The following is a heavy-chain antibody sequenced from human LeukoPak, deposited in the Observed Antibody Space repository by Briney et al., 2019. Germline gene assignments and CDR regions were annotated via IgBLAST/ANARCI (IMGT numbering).Heavy chain of an antibody. CDR2: ISGSGGNT. Sequence: GGSLRLSCAASGFTFSSYAMTWVRQGPGKGLEWVSSISGSGGNTYYADSVKGRFTISRDNSRNTLYPQKNSLRAEDTAVYYCAKDTAEYTYGSSFDYWGQGTLVTVSS. J-gene: IGHJ4*02. D-gene: IGHD5-18*01. CDR1: GFTFSSYA. V-gene: IGHV3-23*01. CDR3: AKDTAEYTYGSSFDY.